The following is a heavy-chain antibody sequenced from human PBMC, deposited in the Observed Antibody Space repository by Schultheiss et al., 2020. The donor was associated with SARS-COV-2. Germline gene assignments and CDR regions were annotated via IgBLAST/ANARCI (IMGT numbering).Heavy chain of an antibody. CDR3: GRGLSLDV. CDR2: INHSGST. V-gene: IGHV4-34*01. CDR1: GGSFSGYY. D-gene: IGHD2/OR15-2a*01. J-gene: IGHJ6*04. Sequence: SETLSLTCAVYGGSFSGYYWSWIRQPPGKGLEWIGEINHSGSTNYNPSLKSRVTISVDTSKNQFSLKLSSVTAADTAVYYCGRGLSLDVWGKGTTVTVSS.